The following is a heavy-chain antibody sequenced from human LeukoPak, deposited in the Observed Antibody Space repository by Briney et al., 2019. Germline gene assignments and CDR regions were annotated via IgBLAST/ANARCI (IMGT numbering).Heavy chain of an antibody. Sequence: PWGSLRLSCEVSGFTFDDHAINWVRQAPGKGLEWVANINWNGGSTGYGDSVKGRFTISRDNTKNSVFLQMHSLRGDDTALYYCARDMLLEDAFDIWGQGTMVIVSS. D-gene: IGHD3-10*02. CDR1: GFTFDDHA. V-gene: IGHV3-20*04. CDR2: INWNGGST. CDR3: ARDMLLEDAFDI. J-gene: IGHJ3*02.